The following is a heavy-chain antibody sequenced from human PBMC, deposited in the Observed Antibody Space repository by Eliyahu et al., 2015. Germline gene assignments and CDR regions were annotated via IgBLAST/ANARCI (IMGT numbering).Heavy chain of an antibody. CDR3: AKDAGYCDGTSCEGIQYTSYHYRGALDV. Sequence: QGHVVEFGGGVVQPGASLRLSCEASGFDFFRYGMHWVRQGVGKGLEWVAFISQDGRTQGYADSVKGRFTISRDDSYNTVYLQMTSLRREDAAIYFCAKDAGYCDGTSCEGIQYTSYHYRGALDVWGPGTAVAVSS. J-gene: IGHJ3*01. CDR2: ISQDGRTQ. V-gene: IGHV3-30*18. CDR1: GFDFFRYG. D-gene: IGHD2-15*01.